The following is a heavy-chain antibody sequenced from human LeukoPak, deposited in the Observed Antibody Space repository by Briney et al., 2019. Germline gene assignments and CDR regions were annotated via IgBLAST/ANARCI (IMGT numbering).Heavy chain of an antibody. D-gene: IGHD2-2*01. Sequence: ASVKVSCKASGYTFTGYYMHWVRQAPGQGLEWMGRINPNSGGTNYAQKFQGWVTMTRDTSISTAYMELSRLRSDDTAVYYCARESRGNVYCSSTSRYGRYYYGVDVWGQGTTVTVSS. CDR1: GYTFTGYY. V-gene: IGHV1-2*04. CDR3: ARESRGNVYCSSTSRYGRYYYGVDV. CDR2: INPNSGGT. J-gene: IGHJ6*02.